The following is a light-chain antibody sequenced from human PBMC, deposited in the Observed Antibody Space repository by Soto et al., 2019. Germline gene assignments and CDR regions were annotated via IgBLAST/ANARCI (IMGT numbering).Light chain of an antibody. Sequence: DIQMTQSPSSLSASVGDRVTITCRASQTPRTFLNWYQQKPGKAPKLLTYATSTLQSGVPSRFSGRDSGADFTLTINNLQPEDFATYYCQQPPYTFGPGTKVDIK. V-gene: IGKV1-39*01. CDR3: QQPPYT. CDR1: QTPRTF. CDR2: ATS. J-gene: IGKJ3*01.